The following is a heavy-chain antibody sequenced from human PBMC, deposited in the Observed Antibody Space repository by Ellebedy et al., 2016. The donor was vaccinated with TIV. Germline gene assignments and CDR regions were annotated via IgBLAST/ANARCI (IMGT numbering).Heavy chain of an antibody. CDR2: IYYSGST. Sequence: MPSETLSLTCTVSGGSISSSSYYWGWIRQPPGKGLEWIGSIYYSGSTYYNPSLKSRVTISVDTSKNQFSLKLSSVTAADTAVYCCARSRGQVPASDFDYWGQGTLVTVSS. J-gene: IGHJ4*02. CDR3: ARSRGQVPASDFDY. V-gene: IGHV4-39*01. CDR1: GGSISSSSYY. D-gene: IGHD3-16*01.